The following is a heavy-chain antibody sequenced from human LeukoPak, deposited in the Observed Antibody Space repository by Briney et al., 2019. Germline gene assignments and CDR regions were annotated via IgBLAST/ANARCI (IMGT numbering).Heavy chain of an antibody. CDR1: GFXFSSYV. CDR3: ASARPTSSWTAFDI. Sequence: PGGSLRLSCAASGFXFSSYVIHWVRQAPGKGLEWVTDIWFDGNNKYYADSVKGRFTISRDNSKNTLYLQMNSLRAEDTAVYYCASARPTSSWTAFDIWGQGTMVTVSS. D-gene: IGHD6-13*01. V-gene: IGHV3-33*01. J-gene: IGHJ3*02. CDR2: IWFDGNNK.